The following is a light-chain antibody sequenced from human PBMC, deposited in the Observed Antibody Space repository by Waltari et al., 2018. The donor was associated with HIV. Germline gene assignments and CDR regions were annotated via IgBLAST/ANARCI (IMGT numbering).Light chain of an antibody. CDR3: GSYTTTSTLGV. J-gene: IGLJ2*01. CDR1: SSDVGAYDY. V-gene: IGLV2-14*03. CDR2: DVT. Sequence: QSALTQPASVSGSPGQSITISCIGSSSDVGAYDYVSWYQHHPGKAPKLLIYDVTHRPSAIFARFAGSKSGNTVSLTISGLQADDEAAYSCGSYTTTSTLGVFGGGTKLTVL.